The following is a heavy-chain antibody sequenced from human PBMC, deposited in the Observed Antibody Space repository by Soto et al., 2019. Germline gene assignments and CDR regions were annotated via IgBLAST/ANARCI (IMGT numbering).Heavy chain of an antibody. CDR2: ISIRGDYR. Sequence: EGQLLQSGGGLVQPGESLRLSCAASGFTFSSSGMSWVRQAPGKGLEWVSSISIRGDYRYYADSVKGRFTISRDNSKNTLYLQMSSLTAEVTVLYYCATHGGFDFWGQGTMVAVSS. J-gene: IGHJ3*01. CDR1: GFTFSSSG. D-gene: IGHD4-17*01. V-gene: IGHV3-23*01. CDR3: ATHGGFDF.